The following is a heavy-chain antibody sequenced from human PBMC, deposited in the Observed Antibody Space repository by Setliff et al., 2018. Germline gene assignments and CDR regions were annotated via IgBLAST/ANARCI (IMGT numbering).Heavy chain of an antibody. J-gene: IGHJ6*03. CDR3: ARLPARRRYYYYMDV. V-gene: IGHV1-69*13. Sequence: RASVKVSCKTSGGTFTNYGFSWVRQAPGQGLEWMGGIIPTLRGPGNYAQKFQGRVTITADESTSTVFMELSSLTSEDTAVYYCARLPARRRYYYYMDVWGGGTTVTVSS. CDR2: IIPTLRGPG. CDR1: GGTFTNYG. D-gene: IGHD6-6*01.